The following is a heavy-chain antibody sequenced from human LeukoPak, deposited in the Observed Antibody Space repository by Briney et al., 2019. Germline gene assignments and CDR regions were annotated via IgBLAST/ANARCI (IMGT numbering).Heavy chain of an antibody. J-gene: IGHJ4*02. V-gene: IGHV4-38-2*02. CDR3: ARLRLRWYTFDY. Sequence: SETLSLTCTVSGYSISSGYYWGWIRQPPGKGLEWIGSIYHSGSTYYNPSLKSRVTISVDTSKNQFSLKLSSVTAADTAVYYCARLRLRWYTFDYWGQGTLVTVSS. CDR1: GYSISSGYY. CDR2: IYHSGST. D-gene: IGHD4-23*01.